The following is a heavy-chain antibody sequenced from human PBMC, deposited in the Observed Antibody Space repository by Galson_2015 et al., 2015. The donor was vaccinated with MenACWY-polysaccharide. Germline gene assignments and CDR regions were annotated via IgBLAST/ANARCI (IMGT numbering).Heavy chain of an antibody. V-gene: IGHV3-30*02. CDR2: ILYDGGNK. J-gene: IGHJ6*02. CDR3: AKRVYCSTTSCPSAYYYYGMDV. D-gene: IGHD2-2*01. CDR1: GFTFSSYG. Sequence: SLRLSCAASGFTFSSYGMHWVRQAPGKGLELVAFILYDGGNKYYADSVKGRFTISRDNSKNTLYLQMNSLRAEDTAVYYCAKRVYCSTTSCPSAYYYYGMDVWGQGTTVTVSS.